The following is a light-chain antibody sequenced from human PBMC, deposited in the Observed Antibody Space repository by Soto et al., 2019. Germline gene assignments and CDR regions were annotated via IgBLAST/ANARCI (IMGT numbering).Light chain of an antibody. CDR3: SSYGGSNTFGV. V-gene: IGLV2-8*01. Sequence: QSALTQPPSASGSPGQSVTISCTGPSSDVGGYNYVSWYQQHPGKAPKLMIYEVSKRPSGVPDRFSGSKSGNTASLTVSGLQADDEADSYCSSYGGSNTFGVFGTGTKLTVL. J-gene: IGLJ1*01. CDR1: SSDVGGYNY. CDR2: EVS.